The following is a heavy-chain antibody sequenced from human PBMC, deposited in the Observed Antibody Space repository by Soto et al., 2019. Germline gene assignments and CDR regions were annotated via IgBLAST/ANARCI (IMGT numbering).Heavy chain of an antibody. CDR2: VNRGGDIT. CDR3: ARGHFGVTMDV. D-gene: IGHD3-3*01. J-gene: IGHJ6*02. CDR1: EFTFSIYS. V-gene: IGHV3-23*01. Sequence: EVQLLESGGGLVQPGGSLRLSCAASEFTFSIYSMIWVRQAPGKGLEWVSGVNRGGDITFYAESVKGRFTISRDNSKNTLYLPLNSLRAEDTAVFYCARGHFGVTMDVWGQGTTVTVSS.